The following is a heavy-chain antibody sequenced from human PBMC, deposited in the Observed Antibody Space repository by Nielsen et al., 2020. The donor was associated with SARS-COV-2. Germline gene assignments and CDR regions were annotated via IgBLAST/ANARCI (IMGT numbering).Heavy chain of an antibody. D-gene: IGHD1-26*01. CDR1: GFTFSSYA. CDR3: ARGSEWELRG. CDR2: VSGDVAHTT. V-gene: IGHV3-23*01. Sequence: GESLKISCAASGFTFSSYAMHWVRQAAGKGLEWVSAVSGDVAHTTYYADSVKGRFTISRDNSKNTLYLQMNSLRAEDTAVYYCARGSEWELRGWGQGTLVTVSS. J-gene: IGHJ4*02.